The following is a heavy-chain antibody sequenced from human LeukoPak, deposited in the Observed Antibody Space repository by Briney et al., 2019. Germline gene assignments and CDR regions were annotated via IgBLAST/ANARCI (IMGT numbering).Heavy chain of an antibody. CDR3: ANCQRGLGSYCPFDY. J-gene: IGHJ4*02. D-gene: IGHD3-10*01. CDR2: IYYSGTT. CDR1: GGSISSSNYY. Sequence: SETLSLTCTVSGGSISSSNYYWGWIRQPPGKGLEWIGSIYYSGTTYYNPSLKSRVTISVDTSKNQCSLKLSSVTAADTAVYYCANCQRGLGSYCPFDYWGQGTLVTVSS. V-gene: IGHV4-39*01.